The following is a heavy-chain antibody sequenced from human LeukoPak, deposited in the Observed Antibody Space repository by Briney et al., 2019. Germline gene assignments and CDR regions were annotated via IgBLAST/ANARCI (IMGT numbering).Heavy chain of an antibody. CDR3: ARDQAGYSSSWDAFDI. D-gene: IGHD6-13*01. CDR2: IIPIFGTA. Sequence: SVKVSCKASGGTFSSYAISWVRQAPGQGLEWMGGIIPIFGTANYAQKFQGRVTITADESTSTAYMELSSLRSEDTAVYYCARDQAGYSSSWDAFDIWGQGTMVTVSS. V-gene: IGHV1-69*13. CDR1: GGTFSSYA. J-gene: IGHJ3*02.